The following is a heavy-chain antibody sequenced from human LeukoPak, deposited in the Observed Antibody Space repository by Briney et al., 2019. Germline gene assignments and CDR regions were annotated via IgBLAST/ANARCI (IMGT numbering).Heavy chain of an antibody. Sequence: PGGTLRLSCAASGVTFSDAGMHWVRQAAGKGVEWGGHIRSKADSYATVYAASVKGSFTITRDDSENTAYLQMHSLKTEDTAVYYCATFPSGSWSAYWGQGTLVTVSS. CDR1: GVTFSDAG. D-gene: IGHD1-26*01. V-gene: IGHV3-73*01. CDR2: IRSKADSYAT. J-gene: IGHJ4*02. CDR3: ATFPSGSWSAY.